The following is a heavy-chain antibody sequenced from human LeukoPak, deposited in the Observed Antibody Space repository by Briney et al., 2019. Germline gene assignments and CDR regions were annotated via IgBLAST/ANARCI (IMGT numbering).Heavy chain of an antibody. Sequence: SETLSLTCAVYGGSFSGYYWSWIRQPPGKGLEWIGEINHSGSTNYNPSLKSRVTISVDTSKNQFSLKLSSVTAADTAVYYCARGRLESPNANIEMATRDYYYFDYWGQGTLVSVSS. CDR2: INHSGST. J-gene: IGHJ4*02. CDR1: GGSFSGYY. CDR3: ARGRLESPNANIEMATRDYYYFDY. V-gene: IGHV4-34*01. D-gene: IGHD5-24*01.